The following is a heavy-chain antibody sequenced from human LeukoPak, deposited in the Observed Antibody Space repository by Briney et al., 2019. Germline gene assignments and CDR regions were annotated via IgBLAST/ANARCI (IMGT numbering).Heavy chain of an antibody. CDR2: IYTGGIT. J-gene: IGHJ4*02. CDR3: ARDHAAAGGGLDY. Sequence: SGGSLRLSCAASGLTVSSNHMAWVRQAPGKGLERVSVIYTGGITYYADSVQGRFTISRDNSKNTLYLQMNSLRVEDTALYYCARDHAAAGGGLDYWGQGTQVIVSS. D-gene: IGHD6-13*01. CDR1: GLTVSSNH. V-gene: IGHV3-53*01.